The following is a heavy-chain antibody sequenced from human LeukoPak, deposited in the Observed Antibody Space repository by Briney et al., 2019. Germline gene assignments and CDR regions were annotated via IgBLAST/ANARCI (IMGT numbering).Heavy chain of an antibody. V-gene: IGHV4-38-2*02. J-gene: IGHJ4*02. CDR2: IYHSGST. Sequence: ASETLSLTCTVSGYSISSGYYWGWIRQPPGKGLEWIGSIYHSGSTYYNPSLKSRVTISVDTSKNQFSLKLSSVTAADTAVYYCAIIRDGYFDYWGQGTLVTVSS. CDR1: GYSISSGYY. CDR3: AIIRDGYFDY. D-gene: IGHD2/OR15-2a*01.